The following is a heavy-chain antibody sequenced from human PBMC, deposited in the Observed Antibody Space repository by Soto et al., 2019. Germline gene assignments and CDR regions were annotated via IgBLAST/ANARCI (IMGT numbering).Heavy chain of an antibody. J-gene: IGHJ4*02. CDR2: FDPEDGET. CDR1: GYTLTELS. D-gene: IGHD6-19*01. V-gene: IGHV1-24*01. CDR3: ATAVLAVAGTASFDY. Sequence: ASVKVSCKVSGYTLTELSMHWVRQAPGKGLEWMGGFDPEDGETIYAQKFQGRVTMTEDTSTDTAYMELSSLRSADTAVYYCATAVLAVAGTASFDYWGQGTLVTVSS.